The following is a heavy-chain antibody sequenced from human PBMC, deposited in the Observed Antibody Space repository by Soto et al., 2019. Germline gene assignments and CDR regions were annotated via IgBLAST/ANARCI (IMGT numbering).Heavy chain of an antibody. CDR2: ITNNGGNT. J-gene: IGHJ4*02. Sequence: GGSLPLSCSASGLTFSNYALHWIRQTAGRGLEYVAAITNNGGNTYYADSMKGRVTISRDNSKSTVFLQMSSLRAADTAIYYCVKDHGAYRSNFELWGQGTLVTVSS. V-gene: IGHV3-64D*06. CDR1: GLTFSNYA. CDR3: VKDHGAYRSNFEL. D-gene: IGHD6-13*01.